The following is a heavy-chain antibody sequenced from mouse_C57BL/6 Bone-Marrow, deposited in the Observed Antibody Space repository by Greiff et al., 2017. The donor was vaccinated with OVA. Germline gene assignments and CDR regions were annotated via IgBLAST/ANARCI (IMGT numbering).Heavy chain of an antibody. CDR1: GFTFSDFY. D-gene: IGHD4-1*01. Sequence: EVKVVESGGGLVQSGRSLRLSCATSGFTFSDFYMEWVRQAPGKGLEWIAASRNKANDYTTEYSASVKGRFIVSRDTSQSILYLQMNALRAEDTAIYYCARDEGLGRFDYWGQGTTLTVSS. CDR2: SRNKANDYTT. V-gene: IGHV7-1*01. J-gene: IGHJ2*01. CDR3: ARDEGLGRFDY.